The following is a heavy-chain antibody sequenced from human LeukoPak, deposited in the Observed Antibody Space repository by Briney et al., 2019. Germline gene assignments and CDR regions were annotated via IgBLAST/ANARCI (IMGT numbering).Heavy chain of an antibody. V-gene: IGHV3-30*03. Sequence: GGSVRLSCAASGFTFSSYGMHWVRQAPGKGLEWVAVISYDGSNKYYADSVKGRFTISRDNSKNTLYLQMNSLRAEDTAVYYCARTYYYDSSGCFDYWGQGTLVTVSS. D-gene: IGHD3-22*01. J-gene: IGHJ4*02. CDR3: ARTYYYDSSGCFDY. CDR2: ISYDGSNK. CDR1: GFTFSSYG.